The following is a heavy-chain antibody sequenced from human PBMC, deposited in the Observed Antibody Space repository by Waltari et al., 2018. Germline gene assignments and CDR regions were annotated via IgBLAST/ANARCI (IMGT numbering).Heavy chain of an antibody. Sequence: EVQLVESGGVVVQPGGSLRLSCAASGFTFDDYTMHWVRQAPGKGLEWVSLISWDGGSTYYADSVKGRFTISRDNSKNSLYLQMNSLRTEDTALYYCAKAMYYYDSSGPTFDYWGQGTLVTVSS. J-gene: IGHJ4*02. D-gene: IGHD3-22*01. CDR3: AKAMYYYDSSGPTFDY. V-gene: IGHV3-43*01. CDR1: GFTFDDYT. CDR2: ISWDGGST.